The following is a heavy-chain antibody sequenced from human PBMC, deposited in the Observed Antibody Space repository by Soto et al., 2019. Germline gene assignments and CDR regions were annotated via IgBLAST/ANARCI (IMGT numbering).Heavy chain of an antibody. J-gene: IGHJ4*02. CDR3: AGLVGAPEYYFDY. V-gene: IGHV4-59*01. CDR2: IYYSGST. D-gene: IGHD1-26*01. Sequence: SETLSLTCTVSGGSISSYYWSWIRQPPGKGLEWIGYIYYSGSTNYNPSLKSRVTISVDTSKNQFSLKLSSVTAADTAVYYCAGLVGAPEYYFDYWGQGTLVTSPQ. CDR1: GGSISSYY.